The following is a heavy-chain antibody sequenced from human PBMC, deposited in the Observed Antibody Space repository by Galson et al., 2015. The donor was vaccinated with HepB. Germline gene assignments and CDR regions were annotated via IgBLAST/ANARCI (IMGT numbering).Heavy chain of an antibody. J-gene: IGHJ3*02. V-gene: IGHV3-15*01. CDR3: TTDCGDDSSPFPSSDAFDI. D-gene: IGHD3-22*01. CDR1: GFPFSNTW. Sequence: SLRLSCAASGFPFSNTWMSWVRQAPGKGLEWIGRIKSKTHGGTTDYAAPAKGRFTISRDDSKNTLYLQMNSLKTEDSAVYYCTTDCGDDSSPFPSSDAFDIWGQGTMVTVSS. CDR2: IKSKTHGGTT.